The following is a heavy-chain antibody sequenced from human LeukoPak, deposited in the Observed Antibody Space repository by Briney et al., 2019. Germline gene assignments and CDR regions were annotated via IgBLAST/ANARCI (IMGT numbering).Heavy chain of an antibody. D-gene: IGHD3-22*01. J-gene: IGHJ4*02. CDR2: VYHSGST. CDR1: GGSINAYY. V-gene: IGHV4-59*01. Sequence: SETLSLTCTVSGGSINAYYWSWIRQPPGKGLEWIGYVYHSGSTNYNPSLKSRVTMSVDTSDNQFSLKLSSVTAADTAMYYCAREGDYYDSGGYYRIDFWGQGTLVTVSS. CDR3: AREGDYYDSGGYYRIDF.